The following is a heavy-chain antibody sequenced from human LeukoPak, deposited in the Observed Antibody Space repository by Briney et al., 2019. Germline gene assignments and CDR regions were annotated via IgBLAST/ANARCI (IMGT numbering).Heavy chain of an antibody. CDR3: ARSVMYCSGGSCYYYYGMDV. Sequence: GGSLRLSCAASGFTFSSYGMHWVRQAPGKGLEWVAVIWYDGSNKYYADSVKGRFTISRDKSKNTLYLQMNSLRAEDTAVYYCARSVMYCSGGSCYYYYGMDVWGQGTTVTVSS. D-gene: IGHD2-15*01. CDR2: IWYDGSNK. V-gene: IGHV3-33*01. CDR1: GFTFSSYG. J-gene: IGHJ6*02.